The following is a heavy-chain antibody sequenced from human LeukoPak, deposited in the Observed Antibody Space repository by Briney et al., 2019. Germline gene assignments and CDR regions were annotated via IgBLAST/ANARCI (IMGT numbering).Heavy chain of an antibody. CDR2: ITGSGGST. CDR3: AKDGGGSLEWLPPMDV. J-gene: IGHJ6*02. CDR1: GFTFSSHA. V-gene: IGHV3-23*01. D-gene: IGHD3-3*01. Sequence: GSLRLSCAASGFTFSSHAMGWVRQAPGKGLEWVSSITGSGGSTYYGDSVKGRFTISRDNSKSTLYLQMNSLRAEDTAVYYCAKDGGGSLEWLPPMDVWGQGTTVTVSS.